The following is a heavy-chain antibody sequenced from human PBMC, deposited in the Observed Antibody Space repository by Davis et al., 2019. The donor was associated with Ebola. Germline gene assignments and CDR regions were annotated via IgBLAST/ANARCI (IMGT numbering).Heavy chain of an antibody. CDR1: GFTFSSYA. J-gene: IGHJ4*02. CDR2: ISSNGGST. CDR3: ARDRDYYDTSGYHPKGWFDY. Sequence: GGSLRLSCSASGFTFSSYAMHWVRQAPGKGLEYVSAISSNGGSTYYADSVKGRFTISRDNAKNSVYLQMSSLRVEDTAVYYCARDRDYYDTSGYHPKGWFDYWGQGTLVTVSS. V-gene: IGHV3-64*04. D-gene: IGHD3-22*01.